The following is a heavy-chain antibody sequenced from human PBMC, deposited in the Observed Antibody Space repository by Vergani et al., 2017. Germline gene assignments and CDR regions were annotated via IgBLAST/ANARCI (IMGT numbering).Heavy chain of an antibody. CDR3: TTVDYGDYWPLDY. Sequence: EVQLVESGGGLVKPGGSLRLSCAAAGFTYSHAWMSWVRQAPGKGLEWVGRIKSNTDGGATEYAAPVKGGFTISRDDSKNRLYLQMNSLKTEDTAVYYCTTVDYGDYWPLDYWGQGTLVTVSS. J-gene: IGHJ4*02. V-gene: IGHV3-15*01. CDR2: IKSNTDGGAT. D-gene: IGHD4-17*01. CDR1: GFTYSHAW.